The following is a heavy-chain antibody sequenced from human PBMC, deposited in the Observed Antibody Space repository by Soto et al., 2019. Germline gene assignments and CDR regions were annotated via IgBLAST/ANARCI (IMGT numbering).Heavy chain of an antibody. Sequence: LRLSCAASGFTFSTYSMNWVRQAPGKGLEWVSSLSSSSSYIYYADSVKGRFTISRDNAENSLYLQMNSLRAEDTAVYYCARDYYDSSGTQIMDVWGQGTTVTVSS. J-gene: IGHJ6*02. CDR3: ARDYYDSSGTQIMDV. CDR1: GFTFSTYS. CDR2: LSSSSSYI. V-gene: IGHV3-21*01. D-gene: IGHD3-22*01.